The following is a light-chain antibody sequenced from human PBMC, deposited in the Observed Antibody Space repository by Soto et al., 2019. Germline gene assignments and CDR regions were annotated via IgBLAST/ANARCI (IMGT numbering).Light chain of an antibody. CDR1: QSVSSY. CDR2: EAS. CDR3: QQYSVYPWT. J-gene: IGKJ1*01. V-gene: IGKV3-11*01. Sequence: EIVLTQSPATLSLSPGERATLSCRASQSVSSYLSWYQQKPGRAPRLLIYEASNRATGIPARFGGSGSGTEFTLIISSLQSEDSAVYYCQQYSVYPWTFGQGTKVDI.